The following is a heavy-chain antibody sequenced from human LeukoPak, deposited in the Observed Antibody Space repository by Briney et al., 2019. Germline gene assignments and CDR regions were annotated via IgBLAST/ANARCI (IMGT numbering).Heavy chain of an antibody. CDR2: INPNSGGT. J-gene: IGHJ4*02. Sequence: ASVKVSCKASGYTFTGYYMHWVRQAPGQGLERMGWINPNSGGTNYAQKFQGRVTMTRDTSISTAYMELSRLRSDDTAVYYCARGAFRIAAADYWGQGTLVTVSS. D-gene: IGHD6-13*01. CDR1: GYTFTGYY. V-gene: IGHV1-2*02. CDR3: ARGAFRIAAADY.